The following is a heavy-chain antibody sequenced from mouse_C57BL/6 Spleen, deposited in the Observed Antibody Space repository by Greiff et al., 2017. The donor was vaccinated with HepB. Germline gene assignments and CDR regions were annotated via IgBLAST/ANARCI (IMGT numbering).Heavy chain of an antibody. CDR1: GFNIKDYY. V-gene: IGHV14-2*01. CDR3: ARSSYYGSTPRAFAY. CDR2: IDPEDGET. D-gene: IGHD1-1*01. Sequence: EVQRVESGAELVKPGASVKLSCTASGFNIKDYYMHWVKQRTEQGLEWIGRIDPEDGETKYAPKFQGKATITADTSSNTAYLQLSGLTSEDTAVYYCARSSYYGSTPRAFAYWGQGTLVTVSA. J-gene: IGHJ3*01.